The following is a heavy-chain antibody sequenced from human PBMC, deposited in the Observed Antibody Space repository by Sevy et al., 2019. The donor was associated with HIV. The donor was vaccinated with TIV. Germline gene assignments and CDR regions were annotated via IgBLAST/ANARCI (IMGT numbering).Heavy chain of an antibody. D-gene: IGHD6-19*01. CDR1: GFTFSTYS. CDR2: ISSSSTYI. J-gene: IGHJ4*02. CDR3: AKDTSGWYDALDQ. V-gene: IGHV3-21*04. Sequence: GGSLRLSCAASGFTFSTYSMNWVRQAPGKGLEWVSSISSSSTYIYYADSVKGRFTISRNNAKNSLFLQMSSLRAEDTAQYYCAKDTSGWYDALDQWGQGTLVTVSS.